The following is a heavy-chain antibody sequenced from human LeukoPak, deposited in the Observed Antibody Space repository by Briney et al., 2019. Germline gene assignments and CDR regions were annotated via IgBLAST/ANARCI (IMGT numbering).Heavy chain of an antibody. J-gene: IGHJ4*02. V-gene: IGHV3-30-3*01. D-gene: IGHD6-13*01. CDR1: GFTFSSYA. CDR2: ISYDGSNK. Sequence: GGSLRLSCAASGFTFSSYAMHWVRQAPGKGLEWVAVISYDGSNKYYADSVKGRFTISRDNSKNTLYLQMNSLRAEDTAVYYCARGPGSSWYTDWGQGTLVTVSS. CDR3: ARGPGSSWYTD.